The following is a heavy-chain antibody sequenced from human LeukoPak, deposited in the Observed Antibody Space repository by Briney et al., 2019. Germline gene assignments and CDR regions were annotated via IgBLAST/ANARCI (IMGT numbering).Heavy chain of an antibody. CDR1: GGSFSGYY. CDR3: ASPMVRGAPLLDV. CDR2: IDHSGST. D-gene: IGHD3-10*01. J-gene: IGHJ6*02. V-gene: IGHV4-34*01. Sequence: SETLSLTCAVYGGSFSGYYWSWIRQPPGKGLEWIGEIDHSGSTNYNPFLKGRVTISVDTSKNQFSLKLSSVTAADTAVYYCASPMVRGAPLLDVWGQGTTVTVSS.